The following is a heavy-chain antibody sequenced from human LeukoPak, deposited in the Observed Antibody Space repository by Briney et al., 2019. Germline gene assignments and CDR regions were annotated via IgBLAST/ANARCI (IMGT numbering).Heavy chain of an antibody. J-gene: IGHJ6*02. CDR1: GFTFSDYY. D-gene: IGHD4-17*01. CDR3: ARAPTDYGDYSRHRRGMDV. V-gene: IGHV3-11*01. Sequence: GGSLRLSCAASGFTFSDYYMSWIRQAPGKGLEWVSYISSSGSTIYYADSVKGRFTISRDNAKNSLYLQMNSLRAEDTAVYYCARAPTDYGDYSRHRRGMDVWGQGTTVTVSS. CDR2: ISSSGSTI.